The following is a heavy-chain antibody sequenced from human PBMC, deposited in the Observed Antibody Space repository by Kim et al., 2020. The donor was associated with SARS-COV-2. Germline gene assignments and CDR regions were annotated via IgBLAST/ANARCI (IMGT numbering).Heavy chain of an antibody. V-gene: IGHV1-8*01. Sequence: ASVKVSCKASGYTFTSYDINWVRQATGQGLEWMGWMNPNSGNTGYAQKFQGRVTMTRNTSISTAYMELSSLRSEDTAVYYCARVQASRITMVRGVIKYYFDYWGQGTLVTVSS. CDR2: MNPNSGNT. CDR3: ARVQASRITMVRGVIKYYFDY. J-gene: IGHJ4*02. CDR1: GYTFTSYD. D-gene: IGHD3-10*01.